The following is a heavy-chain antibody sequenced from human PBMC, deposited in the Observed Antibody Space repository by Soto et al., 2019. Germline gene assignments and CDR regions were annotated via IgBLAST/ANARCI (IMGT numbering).Heavy chain of an antibody. Sequence: SETLSLTCTVSGGSISRSTFYWGWIRQPPGKGLEWIGNVYYSGNTYYNPSLQSRVTISVDTSKNQFSLKLTSATAADTAVYYCARRVTRPERFDYWGQGALVTVSS. CDR1: GGSISRSTFY. CDR3: ARRVTRPERFDY. D-gene: IGHD4-4*01. V-gene: IGHV4-39*01. J-gene: IGHJ4*02. CDR2: VYYSGNT.